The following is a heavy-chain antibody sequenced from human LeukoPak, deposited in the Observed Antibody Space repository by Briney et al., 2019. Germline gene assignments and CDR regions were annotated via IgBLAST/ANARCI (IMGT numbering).Heavy chain of an antibody. CDR3: ATSTYGSGSYNWFDP. CDR1: GGSISSYY. CDR2: IYYSGST. D-gene: IGHD3-10*01. V-gene: IGHV4-59*01. Sequence: SETLSLTCTVSGGSISSYYWSWIRQPPGKGREWIGYIYYSGSTNYNPFLKSRVTISVDTSKNQFSLKLSSVTAADTAVYYCATSTYGSGSYNWFDPWGQGTLVTVSS. J-gene: IGHJ5*02.